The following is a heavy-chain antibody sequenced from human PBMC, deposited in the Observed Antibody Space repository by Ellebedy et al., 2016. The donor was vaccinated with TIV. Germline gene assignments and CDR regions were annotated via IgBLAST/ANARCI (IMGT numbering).Heavy chain of an antibody. J-gene: IGHJ6*02. V-gene: IGHV3-48*02. D-gene: IGHD2-15*01. CDR1: GFTFNSYS. CDR3: ARCCSSGSCYYYYGMDV. CDR2: ISSSSSTI. Sequence: PGGSLRLSCAASGFTFNSYSINRVRQAPGKGLEWVSYISSSSSTIYYADSVKGRFTISRDNAKNSLYLQMNSLRDEDTAVYYCARCCSSGSCYYYYGMDVWGQGTTVTVSS.